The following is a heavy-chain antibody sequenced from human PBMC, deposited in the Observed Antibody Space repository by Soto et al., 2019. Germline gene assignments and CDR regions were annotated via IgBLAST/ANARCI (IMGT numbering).Heavy chain of an antibody. CDR2: INADYGNT. Sequence: QAQLVQSGAEVRKPGASVKVSCKASGYTFYSHSISWVRQAPGQGLEWMGRINADYGNTQYAQKFRGRVTMTTDTSTTTVYMELTNLRSDDTAVYYCARCIQEDYYYGMDVRGQGTTVTVSS. CDR3: ARCIQEDYYYGMDV. CDR1: GYTFYSHS. V-gene: IGHV1-18*01. D-gene: IGHD5-18*01. J-gene: IGHJ6*02.